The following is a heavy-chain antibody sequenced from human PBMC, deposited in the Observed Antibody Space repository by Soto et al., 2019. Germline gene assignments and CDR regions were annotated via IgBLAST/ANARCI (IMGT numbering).Heavy chain of an antibody. CDR3: AREPLLGSSGYYFDY. CDR2: INAGNGNT. J-gene: IGHJ4*02. CDR1: GYTFTSYA. V-gene: IGHV1-3*01. Sequence: ASVKVSCKASGYTFTSYAMHWVRQAPGQRLEWMGWINAGNGNTKYSQKFQGRVTITRDTSASTAYMELSSLRSEDTAVYYCAREPLLGSSGYYFDYWGQGTLVTVSS. D-gene: IGHD3-22*01.